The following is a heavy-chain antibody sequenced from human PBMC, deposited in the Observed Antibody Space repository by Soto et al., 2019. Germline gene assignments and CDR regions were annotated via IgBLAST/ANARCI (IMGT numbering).Heavy chain of an antibody. Sequence: SETLSLTCTVSGASISSYYWSWIRQPPGKGLEWIGYIYYSGSTNYNPSLKSRVTISVDTSKNQFSLKLSSVTAADTAVYYCARQNGIMITFGGVIVPRPDFDYWGQGTLVTVSS. CDR3: ARQNGIMITFGGVIVPRPDFDY. J-gene: IGHJ4*02. D-gene: IGHD3-16*02. V-gene: IGHV4-59*08. CDR1: GASISSYY. CDR2: IYYSGST.